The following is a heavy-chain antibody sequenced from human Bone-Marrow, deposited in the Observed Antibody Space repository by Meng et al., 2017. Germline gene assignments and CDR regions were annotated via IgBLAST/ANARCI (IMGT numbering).Heavy chain of an antibody. CDR3: ARDHELLRAFDI. Sequence: GESLKISCAASGFTFDDYVMSWVRQAPGKGLEWVSGINWNGGSTGYADSVKGRFTISRDNAKNSLYLQMNSLRAEDTALYHCARDHELLRAFDIWGQGTMVTVSS. D-gene: IGHD1-26*01. V-gene: IGHV3-20*01. J-gene: IGHJ3*02. CDR2: INWNGGST. CDR1: GFTFDDYV.